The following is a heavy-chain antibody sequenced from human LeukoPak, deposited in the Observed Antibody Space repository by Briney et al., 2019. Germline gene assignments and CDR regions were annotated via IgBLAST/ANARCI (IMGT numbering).Heavy chain of an antibody. V-gene: IGHV4-59*01. CDR2: IYYSGST. J-gene: IGHJ6*02. CDR1: GGSISSYY. Sequence: SETLSLTCTVSGGSISSYYWSWIRQPPGKGLEWIGYIYYSGSTNYNPCLKSRVTISVDTSKNQFSLKLSSVTAADTAVYYCARDSVVVVAARYYYGMDVWGQGTTVTVSS. CDR3: ARDSVVVVAARYYYGMDV. D-gene: IGHD2-15*01.